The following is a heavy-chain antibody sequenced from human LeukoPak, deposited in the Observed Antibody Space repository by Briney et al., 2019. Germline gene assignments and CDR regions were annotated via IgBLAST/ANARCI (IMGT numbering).Heavy chain of an antibody. Sequence: ASVKVSCKASGYTFTGYYMHWVRQAPGQGLEWMGWINPNSGGTNYAQKFQGRVTMTRDTSISTAYMELSRLRSDDTAVYYCARGLKFGGSYYYFDYWGQGTLVTVSS. CDR1: GYTFTGYY. CDR2: INPNSGGT. J-gene: IGHJ4*02. D-gene: IGHD1-26*01. V-gene: IGHV1-2*02. CDR3: ARGLKFGGSYYYFDY.